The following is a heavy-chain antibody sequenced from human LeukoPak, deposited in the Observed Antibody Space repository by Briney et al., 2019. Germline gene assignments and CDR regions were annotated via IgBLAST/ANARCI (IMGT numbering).Heavy chain of an antibody. Sequence: GESLKISCKGFGYTFTTYWIAWVRQMPGKGPECMGIIYPSDPDTRYSPSFQGQVTISADKYISTAYLQWTNLRASDTAMYYCAKSQNTGKGNDAFDIWGQGTLVTVSS. V-gene: IGHV5-51*01. J-gene: IGHJ3*02. CDR2: IYPSDPDT. CDR1: GYTFTTYW. D-gene: IGHD2-8*02. CDR3: AKSQNTGKGNDAFDI.